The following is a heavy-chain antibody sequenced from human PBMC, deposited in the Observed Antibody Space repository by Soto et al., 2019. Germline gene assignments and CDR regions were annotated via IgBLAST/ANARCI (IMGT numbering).Heavy chain of an antibody. V-gene: IGHV3-23*01. D-gene: IGHD4-17*01. CDR1: GFTFNSYA. CDR2: VSAGAIST. J-gene: IGHJ4*02. CDR3: ARGANGDYDY. Sequence: GWSLRLSCAASGFTFNSYAMSWVRQAPGRGLEWVSSVSAGAISTYYADSVKGRFTISRDNSKNVLYLQMNSLRGDDMALYFCARGANGDYDYWGQGTMGTVSS.